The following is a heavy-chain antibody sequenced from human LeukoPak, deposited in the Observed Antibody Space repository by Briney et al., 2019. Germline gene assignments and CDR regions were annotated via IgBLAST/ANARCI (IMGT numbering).Heavy chain of an antibody. J-gene: IGHJ4*02. CDR1: GFTFSSYS. V-gene: IGHV3-21*01. CDR2: ISSSSSYK. CDR3: ARSFGYSSSWYDVFDY. Sequence: GGSLRLSCAASGFTFSSYSMNWVRQAPGKGLEWVSSISSSSSYKYYADSVKGRFTISRDNAKNSLYLQMNSLRAEDTAVYYCARSFGYSSSWYDVFDYWGQGTLVTVSS. D-gene: IGHD6-13*01.